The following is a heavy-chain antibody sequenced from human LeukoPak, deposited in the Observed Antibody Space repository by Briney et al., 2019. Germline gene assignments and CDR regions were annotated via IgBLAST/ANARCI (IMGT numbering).Heavy chain of an antibody. CDR3: AKDPGGFVVTPIRYFQH. CDR2: ISGRGDRT. CDR1: GFTFSSYA. V-gene: IGHV3-23*01. Sequence: PGGSLRLSCAASGFTFSSYAMSWVRQAPGKGKGWDSAISGRGDRTYYADSARGRFTISRDNSRNTLYLQMNSLRAEDTAEYYCAKDPGGFVVTPIRYFQHWGQGTLVTVSS. J-gene: IGHJ1*01. D-gene: IGHD2-15*01.